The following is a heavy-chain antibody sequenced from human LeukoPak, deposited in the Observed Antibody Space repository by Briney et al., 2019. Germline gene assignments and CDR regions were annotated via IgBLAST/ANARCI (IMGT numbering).Heavy chain of an antibody. J-gene: IGHJ4*02. D-gene: IGHD3-22*01. CDR1: GFTFSSYA. CDR2: ISYDGSEK. CDR3: ARVDSSGYYYSFDY. V-gene: IGHV3-30*09. Sequence: GWSLRLSCAASGFTFSSYAMHWVRQAPGKGLEWVAVISYDGSEKYYADSAKGRFAISRDNSRDTLYLQVNSLRAEDTAVYYCARVDSSGYYYSFDYWGQGTLVTVSS.